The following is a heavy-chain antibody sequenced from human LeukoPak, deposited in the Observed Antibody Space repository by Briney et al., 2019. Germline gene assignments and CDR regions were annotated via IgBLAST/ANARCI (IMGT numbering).Heavy chain of an antibody. D-gene: IGHD3-22*01. V-gene: IGHV3-23*01. CDR1: GFTFNSFA. Sequence: GGSLRLSCAASGFTFNSFAMSWVRQAPGKGLEWVSTISSRGDRTHYADSVKGRFSISRDNSKNTLYLQMNSLRAEDTAVYYCARGQYYSETNGYYLFDYWGQGTLVTVSS. CDR2: ISSRGDRT. J-gene: IGHJ4*02. CDR3: ARGQYYSETNGYYLFDY.